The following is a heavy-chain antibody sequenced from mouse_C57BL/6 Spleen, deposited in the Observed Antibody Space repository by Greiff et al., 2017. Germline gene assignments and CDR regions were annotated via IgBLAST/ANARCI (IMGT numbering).Heavy chain of an antibody. V-gene: IGHV1-52*01. CDR3: ARSGYDYDGYYAMDY. J-gene: IGHJ4*01. CDR2: IDPSDSET. CDR1: GYTFTSYW. D-gene: IGHD2-4*01. Sequence: VQLQQPGAELVRPGSSVKLSCKASGYTFTSYWMHWVKQRPIQGLEWIGNIDPSDSETHYNQKFKDKATLTVDKSSSTAYRQLSSLTSEDSAVYYCARSGYDYDGYYAMDYWGQGTSVTVSS.